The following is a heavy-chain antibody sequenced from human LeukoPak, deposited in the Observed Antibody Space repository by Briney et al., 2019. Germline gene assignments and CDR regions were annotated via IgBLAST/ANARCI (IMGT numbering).Heavy chain of an antibody. D-gene: IGHD6-6*01. CDR3: ARRASSIAARKVTSNYYYYMDV. J-gene: IGHJ6*03. Sequence: SETLPLTCTVSGGSISSYYWSWIRQPPGKGLEWIGYIYYSGSTNYNPSLKSRVTISVDTSKNQFSLKLSSVTAADTAVYYCARRASSIAARKVTSNYYYYMDVWGKGTTVTVSS. CDR1: GGSISSYY. V-gene: IGHV4-59*08. CDR2: IYYSGST.